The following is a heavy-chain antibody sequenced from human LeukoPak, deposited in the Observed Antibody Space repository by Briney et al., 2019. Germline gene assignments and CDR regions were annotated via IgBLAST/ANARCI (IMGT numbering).Heavy chain of an antibody. CDR2: ITGSGSAI. CDR1: GFTVSSNY. J-gene: IGHJ4*02. Sequence: GGSLRLSCAASGFTVSSNYMSWVRQAPGKGLEWVSYITGSGSAIYYADSVKGRFTISRDNAKNSLYLQMNSLRAEDTAVYYCARAVEGVTPIDYWGQGTLVTVSS. V-gene: IGHV3-11*01. CDR3: ARAVEGVTPIDY. D-gene: IGHD3-3*01.